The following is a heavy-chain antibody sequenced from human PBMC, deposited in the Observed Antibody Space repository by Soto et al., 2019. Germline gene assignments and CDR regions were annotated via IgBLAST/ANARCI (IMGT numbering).Heavy chain of an antibody. J-gene: IGHJ6*04. D-gene: IGHD1-26*01. CDR3: ARDPDEVVGTDYHYYGMDV. Sequence: SVKVSCKASGDTSSNYGVSWVRQAPGQGLEWMGGILPVFGTTTYARNFQGRITITADKSTSTVYMELTSLRSDDTATYYCARDPDEVVGTDYHYYGMDVWDKGAKVTVSS. V-gene: IGHV1-69*06. CDR1: GDTSSNYG. CDR2: ILPVFGTT.